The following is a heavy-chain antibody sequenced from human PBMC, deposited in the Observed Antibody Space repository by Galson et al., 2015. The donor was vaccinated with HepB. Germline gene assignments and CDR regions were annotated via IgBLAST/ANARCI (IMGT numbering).Heavy chain of an antibody. CDR2: ISYDGSNK. Sequence: SLRLSCAASGFTFSSYAMHWVRQAPGKGLEWVAVISYDGSNKYYADSVKGRFTISRDNSKNTLYLQMNSLRAEDTAVYYCAREFYPYGLYYFDYWGQGTLVTVSS. D-gene: IGHD3-16*01. CDR3: AREFYPYGLYYFDY. J-gene: IGHJ4*02. V-gene: IGHV3-30-3*01. CDR1: GFTFSSYA.